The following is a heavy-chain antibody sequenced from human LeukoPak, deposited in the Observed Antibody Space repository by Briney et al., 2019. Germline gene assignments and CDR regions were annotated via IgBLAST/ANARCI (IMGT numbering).Heavy chain of an antibody. Sequence: SETLSLTCTVSGGSISSYYWSWIRQPPGKGLEWIGYIYYSGSTNYNPSLKSRVTISVDTSKNQFSLKLSSVTAADTAVYYCARAPYSSSSRNWFDPWGQGTLVTVS. V-gene: IGHV4-59*01. J-gene: IGHJ5*02. D-gene: IGHD6-6*01. CDR1: GGSISSYY. CDR3: ARAPYSSSSRNWFDP. CDR2: IYYSGST.